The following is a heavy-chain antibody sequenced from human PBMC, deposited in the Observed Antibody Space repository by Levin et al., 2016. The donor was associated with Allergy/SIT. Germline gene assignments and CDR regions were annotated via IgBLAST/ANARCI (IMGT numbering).Heavy chain of an antibody. Sequence: GESLKISCAASGFTFSDYYMSWIRQAPGKGLEWVSYISSSSSYIYYADSVKGRFTISRDNAKNSLYLQMNSLRAEDTAVYYCARKIRQEAYYDFWSGYSTDYYYGMDVWGQGTTVTVSS. CDR2: ISSSSSYI. V-gene: IGHV3-11*06. D-gene: IGHD3-3*01. J-gene: IGHJ6*02. CDR1: GFTFSDYY. CDR3: ARKIRQEAYYDFWSGYSTDYYYGMDV.